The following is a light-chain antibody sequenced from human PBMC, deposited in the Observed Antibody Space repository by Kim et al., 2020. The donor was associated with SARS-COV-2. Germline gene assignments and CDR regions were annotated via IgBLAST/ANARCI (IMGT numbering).Light chain of an antibody. V-gene: IGLV1-40*01. Sequence: KITIYCTGSSTNIGAGYDVPWYQQLPGTAPKLLIYVNNIRPSGVPDRFSGSKSGTSASLAITGLQAEDEADYYCQSYDNSLGGWVFGGGTQLTVL. CDR3: QSYDNSLGGWV. CDR2: VNN. J-gene: IGLJ2*01. CDR1: STNIGAGYD.